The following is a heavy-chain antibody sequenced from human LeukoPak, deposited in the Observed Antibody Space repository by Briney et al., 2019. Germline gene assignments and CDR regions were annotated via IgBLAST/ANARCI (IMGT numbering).Heavy chain of an antibody. D-gene: IGHD6-25*01. CDR1: GFTFSNYA. Sequence: GGSLRLSCAASGFTFSNYAMSWVRQAPGKALEWVSAITSGGGTTYYAGSVKGRFAISRDNSKNTLYLQMNSLRAEDTAVYYCARDPPRAAWVFDYWGQGTLVSVSS. V-gene: IGHV3-23*01. CDR3: ARDPPRAAWVFDY. J-gene: IGHJ4*02. CDR2: ITSGGGTT.